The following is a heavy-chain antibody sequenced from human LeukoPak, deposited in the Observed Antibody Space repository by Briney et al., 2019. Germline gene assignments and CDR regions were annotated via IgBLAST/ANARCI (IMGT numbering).Heavy chain of an antibody. CDR2: ISSSRSTI. V-gene: IGHV3-11*01. D-gene: IGHD6-13*01. CDR3: ARVSRVDSSPI. Sequence: GRSLRLSCAASGFTFSDYYMSWLSHAPGNGREWVSYISSSRSTIYYAASVRGRFTITRDNAKNSLYLQMNSLRAENTAVYYCARVSRVDSSPIWGQGTMVTVSS. CDR1: GFTFSDYY. J-gene: IGHJ3*02.